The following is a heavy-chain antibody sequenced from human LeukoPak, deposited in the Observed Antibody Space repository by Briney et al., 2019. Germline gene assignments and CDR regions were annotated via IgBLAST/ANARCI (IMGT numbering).Heavy chain of an antibody. CDR3: ARGLTTVTSDAFDI. D-gene: IGHD4-11*01. Sequence: SETLSLTCAVYGGSFSGYYWSWIRQPPGKGLEWIGEINHSGSTNYNPSLKSRVTISVDTSKNQFSLKLSSVTAADTAVYYCARGLTTVTSDAFDIWGQGTMVTVSS. CDR2: INHSGST. V-gene: IGHV4-34*01. CDR1: GGSFSGYY. J-gene: IGHJ3*02.